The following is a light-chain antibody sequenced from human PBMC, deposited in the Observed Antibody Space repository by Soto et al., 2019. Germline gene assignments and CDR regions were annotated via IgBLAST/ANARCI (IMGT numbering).Light chain of an antibody. CDR1: QSISDY. J-gene: IGKJ3*01. V-gene: IGKV1-39*01. Sequence: IQMTQSPSXLSASVGDRVTITCRARQSISDYLNWYQQKPGKAPKLLIYAASSLQSGVPSRFSGSGSGTEFTLTISSLQPEDFATYYCQQTFSTLFSFGPGTKVDIK. CDR3: QQTFSTLFS. CDR2: AAS.